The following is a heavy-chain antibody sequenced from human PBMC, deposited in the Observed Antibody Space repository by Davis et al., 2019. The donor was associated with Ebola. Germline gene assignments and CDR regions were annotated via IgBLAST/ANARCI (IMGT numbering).Heavy chain of an antibody. CDR2: ISGSGGGT. Sequence: GGSLRLSCAASGFTFSSYAMSWVRQGLGKGLEWVSGISGSGGGTYYADSVKGRFTISRDNSKNTLYLQMNSLRAEDTALYYCAKAPYSGNYLGYFDYWGQGTLVTVSS. V-gene: IGHV3-23*01. CDR3: AKAPYSGNYLGYFDY. D-gene: IGHD1-26*01. CDR1: GFTFSSYA. J-gene: IGHJ4*02.